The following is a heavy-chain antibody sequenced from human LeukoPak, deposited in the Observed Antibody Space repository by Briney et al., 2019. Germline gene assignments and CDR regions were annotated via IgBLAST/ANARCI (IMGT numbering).Heavy chain of an antibody. J-gene: IGHJ4*02. CDR2: ISYSSSTR. V-gene: IGHV3-48*02. Sequence: PGGSLRFSCTASGFTFSSYNMNWVRQAPGKGLEWVSYISYSSSTRYYADSVKGRFTISRDNAKNSLYLQINSPRDEDMAVYYRARVGSEWLINDYWGQGALVTVSS. CDR1: GFTFSSYN. CDR3: ARVGSEWLINDY. D-gene: IGHD6-19*01.